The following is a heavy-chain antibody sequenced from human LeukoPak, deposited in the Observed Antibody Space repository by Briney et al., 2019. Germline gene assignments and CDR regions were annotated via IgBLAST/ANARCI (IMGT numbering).Heavy chain of an antibody. V-gene: IGHV4-31*03. J-gene: IGHJ4*02. Sequence: SQTLSLTCTVSGGSISSGGYYWSWIRQHPGKGLEWIGYIYYSGSTYYNPSLKSRVTISVDTSKNQFSLKLSSVTAADTAVYYCATVSFRRGSAAYFAYWGQGTLVTVSS. D-gene: IGHD3-10*01. CDR1: GGSISSGGYY. CDR2: IYYSGST. CDR3: ATVSFRRGSAAYFAY.